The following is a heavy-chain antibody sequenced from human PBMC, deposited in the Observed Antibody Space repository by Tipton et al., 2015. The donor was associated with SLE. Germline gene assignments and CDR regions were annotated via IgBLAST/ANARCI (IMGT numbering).Heavy chain of an antibody. CDR2: IYYSGRT. D-gene: IGHD1-1*01. CDR1: GASISINTWY. Sequence: TLSLTCSVSGASISINTWYWGWIRQPPGKGLEWIGSIYYSGRTYYNPSLSNRLSISIDTAKDQVSLWLTSVTAADTAIYYCARAANWNSAAYYFDLWGQGTLVTVSS. J-gene: IGHJ4*02. CDR3: ARAANWNSAAYYFDL. V-gene: IGHV4-39*07.